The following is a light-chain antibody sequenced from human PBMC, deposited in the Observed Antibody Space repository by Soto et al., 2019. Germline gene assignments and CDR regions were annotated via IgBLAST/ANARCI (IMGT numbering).Light chain of an antibody. V-gene: IGLV2-14*03. CDR3: GSYTSDNTLV. Sequence: QSALTQPASVSESPGQSITISCTGTSSDIGSYNYVSWYQQHPGEVPRLMIYDVSNRPSGVSNRFSGSKSGNTASLTISGLQAEDEADYYCGSYTSDNTLVFGGGTKLTVL. CDR1: SSDIGSYNY. CDR2: DVS. J-gene: IGLJ2*01.